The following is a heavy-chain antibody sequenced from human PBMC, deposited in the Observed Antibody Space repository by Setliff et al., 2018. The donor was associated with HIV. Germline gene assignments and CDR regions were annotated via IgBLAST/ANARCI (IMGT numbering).Heavy chain of an antibody. CDR1: GGSFGDYH. V-gene: IGHV4-4*07. Sequence: SETLSLTCTLSGGSFGDYHWSWIRQPAGRGLEWIGRIFRSGTTDYKFSLKSRVTISIDTSRNQFSLRLTSVTAEDTAVYYCARDRHYSGLGSYGPWGPGTLVTVS. J-gene: IGHJ5*02. CDR3: ARDRHYSGLGSYGP. CDR2: IFRSGTT. D-gene: IGHD3-10*01.